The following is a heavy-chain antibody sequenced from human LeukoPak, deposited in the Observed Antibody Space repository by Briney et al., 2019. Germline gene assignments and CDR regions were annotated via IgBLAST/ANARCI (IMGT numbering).Heavy chain of an antibody. V-gene: IGHV4-4*02. CDR3: ASCRCDFYYFAR. CDR1: GDSITSHNW. CDR2: FYHSETT. Sequence: PSETLSLTCAVSGDSITSHNWWSWVRPSPGKGLEWIGEFYHSETTNYSPSLKSRLTISVDKYKNQLSQELTSVPGADTAVYFCASCRCDFYYFARWRRGTLVADSS. J-gene: IGHJ4*02.